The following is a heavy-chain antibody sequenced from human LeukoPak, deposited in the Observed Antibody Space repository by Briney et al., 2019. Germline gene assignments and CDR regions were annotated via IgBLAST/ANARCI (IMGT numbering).Heavy chain of an antibody. CDR1: GFTFSSYW. Sequence: PGGSLRLSCAASGFTFSSYWMHWVRQPPGKGLVWVSRINSDGSRTSYADSVKGRFTISRDNAKNTLYLKMNSLRAEDTAVYYCARGPGYSPPWGQGTLVTVSS. CDR3: ARGPGYSPP. J-gene: IGHJ5*02. V-gene: IGHV3-74*01. D-gene: IGHD5-18*01. CDR2: INSDGSRT.